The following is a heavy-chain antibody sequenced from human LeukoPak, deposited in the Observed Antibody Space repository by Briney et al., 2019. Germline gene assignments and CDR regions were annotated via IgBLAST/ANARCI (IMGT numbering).Heavy chain of an antibody. J-gene: IGHJ5*02. CDR3: ARAVTSSSSWYKWVNWFDP. CDR1: GGSISSSNYY. Sequence: SETLSLTCTVSGGSISSSNYYWGWIRQPPGKRLECIGSVYYSGNTYYNPSLKSRVTISVDTSKNQFSLELSSVTAADTAVYYCARAVTSSSSWYKWVNWFDPWGQGTLVTVSS. CDR2: VYYSGNT. D-gene: IGHD6-13*01. V-gene: IGHV4-39*07.